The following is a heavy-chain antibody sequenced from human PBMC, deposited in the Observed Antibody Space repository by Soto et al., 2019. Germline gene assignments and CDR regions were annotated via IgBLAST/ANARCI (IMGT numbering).Heavy chain of an antibody. J-gene: IGHJ6*02. CDR2: ISSSSSYI. Sequence: GGSLRLSCAASGFTFSSYSMNWVRQAPGKGLEWVSSISSSSSYIYYADSVKGRFTISRDNAKNSLYLQMNSLRAEDTAVYYCARDSDTMVRGPFYYYGMDVWGQGTTVTVSS. V-gene: IGHV3-21*01. D-gene: IGHD3-10*01. CDR1: GFTFSSYS. CDR3: ARDSDTMVRGPFYYYGMDV.